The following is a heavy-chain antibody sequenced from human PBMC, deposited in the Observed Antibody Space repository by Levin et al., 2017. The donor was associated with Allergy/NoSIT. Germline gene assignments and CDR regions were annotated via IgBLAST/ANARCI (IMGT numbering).Heavy chain of an antibody. V-gene: IGHV1-18*01. J-gene: IGHJ4*02. CDR1: GYTFTHYG. D-gene: IGHD6-13*01. CDR2: ISAYNDNT. Sequence: ASVKVSCKAFGYTFTHYGFSWVRQAPGQGLEWLGWISAYNDNTNAAQKLKDRLTMTTDTSTGTAYLELRSLTSDDTAEYYCARDLGAAAGNFDYWGQGTLVTVSS. CDR3: ARDLGAAAGNFDY.